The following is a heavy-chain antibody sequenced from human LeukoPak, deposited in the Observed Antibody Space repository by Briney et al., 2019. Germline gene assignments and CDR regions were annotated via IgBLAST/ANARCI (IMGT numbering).Heavy chain of an antibody. J-gene: IGHJ4*02. CDR3: ARAGKYDSSGYYPPVVDY. D-gene: IGHD3-22*01. Sequence: SQTLSLTCTVSGGSISSGGYYWSWIRQHPGTGLEWIGYIYYSGSTYYNPSLKSRVTISVDTSKNQFSLKLSSVTAADTAVYYCARAGKYDSSGYYPPVVDYWGQGTLVTVSS. CDR2: IYYSGST. V-gene: IGHV4-31*03. CDR1: GGSISSGGYY.